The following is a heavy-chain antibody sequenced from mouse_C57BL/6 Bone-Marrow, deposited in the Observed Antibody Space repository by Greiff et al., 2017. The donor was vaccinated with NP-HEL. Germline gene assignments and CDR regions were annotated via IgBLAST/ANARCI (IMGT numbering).Heavy chain of an antibody. Sequence: QVQLKQSGAELARPGASVKLSCKASGYTFTSYGISWVKQRTGQGLEWIGEIYPRSGNTYYNEKFKGKATLTADKSSSTAYVELRSLTSEDSAVYFCARSGYGSSRWYFDVWGTGTTVTVSS. J-gene: IGHJ1*03. CDR3: ARSGYGSSRWYFDV. CDR2: IYPRSGNT. CDR1: GYTFTSYG. V-gene: IGHV1-81*01. D-gene: IGHD1-1*01.